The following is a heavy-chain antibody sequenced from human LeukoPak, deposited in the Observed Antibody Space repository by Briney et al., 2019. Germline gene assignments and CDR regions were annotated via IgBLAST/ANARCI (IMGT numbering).Heavy chain of an antibody. J-gene: IGHJ4*02. CDR3: ARRSSCSGGSCSLGLDY. V-gene: IGHV4-39*01. CDR2: IYYSGST. D-gene: IGHD2-15*01. Sequence: SETLSLTCTVSGGSISSSSYYWGWIRQPPGKGLEWIGSIYYSGSTYYNPSLKSRVTISVDTSKNQFSLKLSSVTAADTAVYYRARRSSCSGGSCSLGLDYWGQGTLVTVSS. CDR1: GGSISSSSYY.